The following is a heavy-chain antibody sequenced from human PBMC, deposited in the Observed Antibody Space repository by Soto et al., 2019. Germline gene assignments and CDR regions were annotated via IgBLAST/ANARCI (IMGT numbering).Heavy chain of an antibody. CDR1: GYTFTSYG. CDR2: ISAYNGNT. CDR3: ARPKYYYDSSGYYRNHYFDY. J-gene: IGHJ4*02. D-gene: IGHD3-22*01. Sequence: VASVKVSCKASGYTFTSYGISWVRQAPGQGLEWMGWISAYNGNTNYAQKLQGRVTMTTDTSTSTAYMELRSLRSDDTAVYYCARPKYYYDSSGYYRNHYFDYWGQGTLVTVSS. V-gene: IGHV1-18*01.